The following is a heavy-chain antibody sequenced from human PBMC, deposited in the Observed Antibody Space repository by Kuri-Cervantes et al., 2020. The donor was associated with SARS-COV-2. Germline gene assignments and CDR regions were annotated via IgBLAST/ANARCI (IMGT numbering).Heavy chain of an antibody. V-gene: IGHV1-18*01. CDR3: ARGGESITMIVVVIQPLDY. J-gene: IGHJ4*02. Sequence: ASVKVSCKASGGTFSSYAISWVRQAPGQGLEWMGWISAYNGNTNYAQKLQGRVTMTTDTTTSTAYMELRSLRSDDTAVYYCARGGESITMIVVVIQPLDYWGQGTLVTVSS. D-gene: IGHD3-22*01. CDR2: ISAYNGNT. CDR1: GGTFSSYA.